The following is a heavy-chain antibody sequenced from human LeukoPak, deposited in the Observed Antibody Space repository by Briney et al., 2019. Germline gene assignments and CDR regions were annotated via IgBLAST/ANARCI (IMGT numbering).Heavy chain of an antibody. J-gene: IGHJ4*02. D-gene: IGHD6-19*01. CDR3: AGLHSSGWYLDC. V-gene: IGHV4-39*01. CDR1: GGSISSSTYY. CDR2: IYYSGST. Sequence: SETLSLTCTVSGGSISSSTYYWAWIRQSQGLEWIGSIYYSGSTYYNPSLKSRVEISVDTSKNQFSLNLNSVTAADTAVYYCAGLHSSGWYLDCWGQGTLVIVSS.